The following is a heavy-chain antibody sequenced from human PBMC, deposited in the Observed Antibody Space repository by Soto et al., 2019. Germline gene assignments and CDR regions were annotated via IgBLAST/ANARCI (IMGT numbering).Heavy chain of an antibody. CDR2: ISGSGGST. J-gene: IGHJ4*02. D-gene: IGHD3-22*01. CDR1: GFTFSSYA. CDR3: AKDRDRYDSSMGGDY. Sequence: GGSLRLSCAASGFTFSSYAMSWVRQAPGKGLEWVSAISGSGGSTYYADSVKGRFTISRDNSKNTLYLQMNSLRAEDTAVYYCAKDRDRYDSSMGGDYWGQGTLVTVSS. V-gene: IGHV3-23*01.